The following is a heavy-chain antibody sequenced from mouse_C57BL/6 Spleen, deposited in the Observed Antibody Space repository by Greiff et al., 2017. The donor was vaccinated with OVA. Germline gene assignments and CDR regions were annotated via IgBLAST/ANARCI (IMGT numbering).Heavy chain of an antibody. CDR2: INPGSGGT. J-gene: IGHJ1*03. CDR3: ARVADWYFDV. Sequence: VQLVESGAELVRPGTSVKVSCKASGYAFTNYLIEWVKQRPGQGLEWIGVINPGSGGTDYNEKFKGKATLTADKSSSTAYLQLSSLTSEDAAVYFCARVADWYFDVWGTGTTVTVSS. CDR1: GYAFTNYL. V-gene: IGHV1-54*01. D-gene: IGHD1-1*01.